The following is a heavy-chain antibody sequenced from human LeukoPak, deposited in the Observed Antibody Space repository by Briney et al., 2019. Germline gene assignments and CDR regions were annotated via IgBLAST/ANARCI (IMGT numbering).Heavy chain of an antibody. J-gene: IGHJ3*02. V-gene: IGHV4-4*07. D-gene: IGHD2-2*02. CDR2: IYTSGST. CDR3: ARGLYCSSTSCYKMGDAFDI. Sequence: SETLPLTCTVSGGSISSYYWSWIRQPAGKGLEWIGRIYTSGSTNYNPSLKSRVTMSVDTSKNQFSLKLSSVTAADTAVYYCARGLYCSSTSCYKMGDAFDIWGQGTMVTVSS. CDR1: GGSISSYY.